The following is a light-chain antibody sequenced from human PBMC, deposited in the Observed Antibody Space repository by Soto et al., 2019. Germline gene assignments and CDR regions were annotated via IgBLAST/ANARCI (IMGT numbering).Light chain of an antibody. Sequence: DIQMTQSPSSLSASVGDRVTITCRASQTIDTYLNWYQQNPGKAPKLLIYAASTFQNGVPSRFSSSASGTDFTLIISSLQPEDFATYYCQRRTAIPYTFGQGTKLEIK. J-gene: IGKJ2*01. CDR2: AAS. CDR1: QTIDTY. V-gene: IGKV1-39*01. CDR3: QRRTAIPYT.